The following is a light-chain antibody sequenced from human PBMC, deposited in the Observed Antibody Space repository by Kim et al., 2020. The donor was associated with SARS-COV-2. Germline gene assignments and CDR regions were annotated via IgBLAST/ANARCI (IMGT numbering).Light chain of an antibody. J-gene: IGKJ1*01. CDR1: QSVSSNY. CDR3: QQYGNSPQT. Sequence: SPGERATLSCRASQSVSSNYLAWYQQKPGQAPRLLIYSASSRATGIPDRFSGGGSGTDFTLTISRLEPEDFAVYYCQQYGNSPQTFGEGTKVDIK. V-gene: IGKV3-20*01. CDR2: SAS.